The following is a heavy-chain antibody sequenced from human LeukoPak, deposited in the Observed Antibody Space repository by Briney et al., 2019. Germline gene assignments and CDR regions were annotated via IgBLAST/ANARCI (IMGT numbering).Heavy chain of an antibody. D-gene: IGHD6-19*01. V-gene: IGHV4-34*01. CDR3: ARDIFAVAGTFDY. J-gene: IGHJ4*02. CDR1: GGSFSGYY. Sequence: SETLSLTCAVNGGSFSGYYWTWIRQPPGKGLEWIGEINHSGRTNYNPSLKSRVTISVDTSKNQFSLKLSSVTAADTAVYYCARDIFAVAGTFDYWGQGTLVTVSS. CDR2: INHSGRT.